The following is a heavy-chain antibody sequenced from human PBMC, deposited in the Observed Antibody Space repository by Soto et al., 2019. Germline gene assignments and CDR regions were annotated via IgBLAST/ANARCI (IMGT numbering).Heavy chain of an antibody. CDR3: ARDRWELLPYAFDI. J-gene: IGHJ3*02. CDR2: INAGSGNA. Sequence: ASVKVSCKASGYTFTSYAMHWVRQAPGQRLEWMGWINAGSGNAKYSQKFQGRVTITRDTSASTAYMELSSPRSEDTAVYYCARDRWELLPYAFDIWGQGTMVTVSS. V-gene: IGHV1-3*01. D-gene: IGHD1-26*01. CDR1: GYTFTSYA.